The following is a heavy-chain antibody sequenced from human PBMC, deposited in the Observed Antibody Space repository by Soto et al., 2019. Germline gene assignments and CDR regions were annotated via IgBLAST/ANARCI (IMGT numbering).Heavy chain of an antibody. CDR2: VYYSGNT. V-gene: IGHV4-39*01. Sequence: PSETLSLTCTVSGGSISRSSYYWGWIRQPPGKGLEWIASVYYSGNTFYNPSLESRVTISVDTSENQFSLRLSSVTAAETAVYYCERQHYYDNSRVGWGQGTLVTVSS. CDR3: ERQHYYDNSRVG. CDR1: GGSISRSSYY. D-gene: IGHD3-22*01. J-gene: IGHJ4*02.